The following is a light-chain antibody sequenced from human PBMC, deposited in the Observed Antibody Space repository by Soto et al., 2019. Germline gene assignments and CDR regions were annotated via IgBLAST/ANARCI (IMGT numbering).Light chain of an antibody. CDR1: QSVSSTY. CDR2: GVS. Sequence: EIVLTQSPGTLSLSPGERATLSCRASQSVSSTYLAWYQQKPGQAPRLLIYGVSSRATGIPDRFSGSGSGTDFTLTISSLEPEDFAVYYCQRYDISPFPFGQGTKLEIK. CDR3: QRYDISPFP. J-gene: IGKJ2*01. V-gene: IGKV3-20*01.